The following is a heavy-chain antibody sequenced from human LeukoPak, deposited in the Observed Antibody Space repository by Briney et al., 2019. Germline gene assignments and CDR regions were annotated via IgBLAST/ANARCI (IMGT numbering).Heavy chain of an antibody. Sequence: GASLRLSGAASGFTFSSYAMSWVRQAPGKGLEWVSAISGSGGSTYYADSVKGRFTISRDNSKNTLYLQMNSLRAEDTAVYYCAKGGGRYDSSGYPYYFDYWGQGTLVTVSS. CDR3: AKGGGRYDSSGYPYYFDY. J-gene: IGHJ4*02. CDR2: ISGSGGST. CDR1: GFTFSSYA. D-gene: IGHD3-22*01. V-gene: IGHV3-23*01.